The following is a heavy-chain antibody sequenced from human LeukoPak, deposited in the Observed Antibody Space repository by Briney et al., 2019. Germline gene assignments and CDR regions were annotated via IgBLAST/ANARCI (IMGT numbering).Heavy chain of an antibody. CDR3: ARGTHYYDSGGYGYFDY. CDR1: GGSISSSNYY. D-gene: IGHD3-22*01. J-gene: IGHJ4*02. CDR2: MSYSGGT. Sequence: SETLSLTCTVSGGSISSSNYYWGWIRQPPGKGLEWIGSMSYSGGTHYNPSLKSRVTISVDTSKNQFSLKLSSMTATDAAVYHCARGTHYYDSGGYGYFDYWGQGTLVTVSS. V-gene: IGHV4-39*01.